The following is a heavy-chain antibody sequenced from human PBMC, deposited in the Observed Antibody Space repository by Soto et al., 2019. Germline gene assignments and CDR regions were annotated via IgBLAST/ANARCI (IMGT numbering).Heavy chain of an antibody. CDR2: ISTTSSSI. CDR3: ARKGVAFDY. D-gene: IGHD3-3*01. V-gene: IGHV3-48*02. Sequence: SGGSLRLSCAASGFTFGSYSMNWVRQAPGKGLEWISYISTTSSSIYYADSVKGRFTISRDNAKNSLFQQMNSLRDEDTAVYYCARKGVAFDYWGQGALVTVSS. J-gene: IGHJ4*02. CDR1: GFTFGSYS.